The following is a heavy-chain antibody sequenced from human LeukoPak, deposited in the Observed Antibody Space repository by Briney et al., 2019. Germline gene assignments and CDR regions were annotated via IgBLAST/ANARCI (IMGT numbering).Heavy chain of an antibody. D-gene: IGHD1-14*01. V-gene: IGHV1-8*01. Sequence: ASVKVSCKASGYTFTSYDINWVRQATGQGLEWMGWMNPNSGNTAYAQKFQGRVTMTRDTSTSTVYMELSSLRSEDTAVYYCARDRPTGQGDAFDIWGQGTMVTVSS. CDR1: GYTFTSYD. J-gene: IGHJ3*02. CDR2: MNPNSGNT. CDR3: ARDRPTGQGDAFDI.